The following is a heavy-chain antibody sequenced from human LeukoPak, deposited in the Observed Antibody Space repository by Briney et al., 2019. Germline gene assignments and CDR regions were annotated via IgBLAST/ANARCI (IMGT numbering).Heavy chain of an antibody. CDR3: AEDPTLPDVDTAMEGSP. J-gene: IGHJ4*02. D-gene: IGHD5-18*01. CDR2: ILDSGYST. Sequence: GGSLRLSYAASGFTFSSYAMSWVRQAPGKGLEWVSGILDSGYSTYYANSVKGRFTVSRDNSNNTLYLQMNSLRAEDTAVYYCAEDPTLPDVDTAMEGSPWVQGTLVNVSS. CDR1: GFTFSSYA. V-gene: IGHV3-23*01.